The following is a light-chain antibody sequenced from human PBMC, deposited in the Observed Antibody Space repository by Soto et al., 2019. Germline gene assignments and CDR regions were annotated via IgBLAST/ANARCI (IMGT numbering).Light chain of an antibody. J-gene: IGKJ2*01. CDR3: QQYGSSPYT. V-gene: IGKV3-20*01. CDR1: QSVRNSY. CDR2: GAS. Sequence: EILLTQSPGTLSLSPGERATLSCRASQSVRNSYVAWYQQKPGQAPRLFIHGASGRATGIPDRFSGSGSGTDFTLTISRLEPEDVAGYYCQQYGSSPYTLGQGTKWEI.